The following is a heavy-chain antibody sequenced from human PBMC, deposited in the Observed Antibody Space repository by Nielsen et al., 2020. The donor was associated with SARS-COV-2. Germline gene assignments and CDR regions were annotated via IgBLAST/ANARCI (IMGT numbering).Heavy chain of an antibody. CDR3: SMLTTSGWY. CDR1: GISFSGSG. D-gene: IGHD6-19*01. CDR2: IRSKPNNYAT. J-gene: IGHJ4*02. V-gene: IGHV3-73*01. Sequence: GESLKISCAVSGISFSGSGIHWARQASGKGLEWIGRIRSKPNNYATAYGGSVEGRFTISRDDSKSMAYLQMNRLQAEDTAVYYCSMLTTSGWYWGQRTLVTVSS.